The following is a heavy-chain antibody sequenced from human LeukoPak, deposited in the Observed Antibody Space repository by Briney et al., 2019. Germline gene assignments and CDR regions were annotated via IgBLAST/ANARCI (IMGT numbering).Heavy chain of an antibody. CDR1: GFTFSSYA. J-gene: IGHJ4*02. CDR2: ISDTGATT. Sequence: HPGGSLRLSCAGSGFTFSSYAMSWVRQAPGKGREWVSAISDTGATTYDADSVKGRFTISRDNSRSTLYLQMNSLRAEDTALYYCAKDTSIGRYCTNGVCSPFDYWGQGTLVTVSS. CDR3: AKDTSIGRYCTNGVCSPFDY. D-gene: IGHD2-8*01. V-gene: IGHV3-23*01.